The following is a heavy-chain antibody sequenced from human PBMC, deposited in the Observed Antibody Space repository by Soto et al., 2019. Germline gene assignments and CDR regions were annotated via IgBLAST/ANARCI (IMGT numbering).Heavy chain of an antibody. Sequence: GGSLRLSCAASGFTFSSYAMSWVRQAPGKGLEWVSGISGSGGSTYYADSVKGRFTISRDNSKNTLYLQMNSLRAEDTAVYYCSKPFRGSDYYDSSGYYLPDYWGQGTLVTVSS. D-gene: IGHD3-22*01. CDR1: GFTFSSYA. J-gene: IGHJ4*02. CDR2: ISGSGGST. CDR3: SKPFRGSDYYDSSGYYLPDY. V-gene: IGHV3-23*01.